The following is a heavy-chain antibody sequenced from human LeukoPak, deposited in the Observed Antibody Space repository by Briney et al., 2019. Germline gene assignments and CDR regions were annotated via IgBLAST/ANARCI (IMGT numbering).Heavy chain of an antibody. V-gene: IGHV1-8*03. CDR1: GGTFTNYD. Sequence: GASVKVSCKASGGTFTNYDINWVRQATGQGLEWMGWMNPNSGKAGYAHKFQGRVTITRNPSITTAYMELSSLRSEDTAVYYCARRNFDWFDPWGQGTLVTVSS. CDR2: MNPNSGKA. CDR3: ARRNFDWFDP. J-gene: IGHJ5*02.